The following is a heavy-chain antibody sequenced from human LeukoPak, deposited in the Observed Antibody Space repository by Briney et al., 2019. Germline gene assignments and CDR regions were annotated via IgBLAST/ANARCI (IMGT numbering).Heavy chain of an antibody. CDR3: ARGGGVAITVVFDY. CDR1: GYTSNRYG. J-gene: IGHJ4*02. CDR2: ISAYNGDT. Sequence: ASVKVSCKASGYTSNRYGFTWVRQAPGQGLEWMGWISAYNGDTNYAQKFQGRVTMTTDTSTTTAYMELRSLGSDDTAVYYCARGGGVAITVVFDYWGQGTLVTVSS. V-gene: IGHV1-18*01. D-gene: IGHD5-24*01.